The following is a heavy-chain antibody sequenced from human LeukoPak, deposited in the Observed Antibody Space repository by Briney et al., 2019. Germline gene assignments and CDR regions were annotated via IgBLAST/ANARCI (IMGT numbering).Heavy chain of an antibody. V-gene: IGHV6-1*01. Sequence: SQTLSLTCAISGDSVSSNSAAWNWIRQSPSRGLEWLGRTYYRSKWYNDYAVSVKSRITINPDTSKNQCSLQLNSVTPEDTAVYYCARGKVLLWFGEYDAFDIWGQGTMVTVSS. D-gene: IGHD3-10*01. CDR2: TYYRSKWYN. J-gene: IGHJ3*02. CDR1: GDSVSSNSAA. CDR3: ARGKVLLWFGEYDAFDI.